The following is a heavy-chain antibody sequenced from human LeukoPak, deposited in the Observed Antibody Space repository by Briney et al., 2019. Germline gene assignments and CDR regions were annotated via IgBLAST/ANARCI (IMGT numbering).Heavy chain of an antibody. V-gene: IGHV5-51*01. D-gene: IGHD1-1*01. CDR3: ARQGMDNDGDYYYYYMDV. CDR1: GFTVSSNY. CDR2: IYPGDSDT. J-gene: IGHJ6*03. Sequence: PGGSLRLSCAASGFTVSSNYMSWVRQAPGKGLEWMGIIYPGDSDTRYSPSFQGQVTISADKSISTAYLQWSSLKASDTAMYYCARQGMDNDGDYYYYYMDVWGKGTTVTVSS.